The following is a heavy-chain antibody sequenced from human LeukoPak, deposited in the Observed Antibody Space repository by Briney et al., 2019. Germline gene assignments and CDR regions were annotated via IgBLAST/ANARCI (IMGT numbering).Heavy chain of an antibody. CDR1: GFTFSSYS. CDR3: ARVAFGLYVMDV. J-gene: IGHJ6*02. CDR2: ISSSSSYI. V-gene: IGHV3-21*01. Sequence: GGSLRLSCAASGFTFSSYSMNWVRQAPGKGLEWVSSISSSSSYIYYADSVKGRFTISRDNAKNSLYLQMISLRAEDTAVYYCARVAFGLYVMDVWGQGTTVTVSS. D-gene: IGHD3/OR15-3a*01.